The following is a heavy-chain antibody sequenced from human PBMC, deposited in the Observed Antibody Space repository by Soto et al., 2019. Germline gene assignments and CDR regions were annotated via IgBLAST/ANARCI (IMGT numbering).Heavy chain of an antibody. Sequence: QVQLVQSGAEVKKPGASVKVSCKASGYTFTSYGISWVRQAPGQGLEWMGWISAYNGNIKYAHKLQGRVTMTTDTSTSTDYMELRSLRSDDTAVYYCARDLAVGLVDYWGQGTLVTVSS. CDR3: ARDLAVGLVDY. CDR1: GYTFTSYG. V-gene: IGHV1-18*01. CDR2: ISAYNGNI. D-gene: IGHD6-19*01. J-gene: IGHJ4*02.